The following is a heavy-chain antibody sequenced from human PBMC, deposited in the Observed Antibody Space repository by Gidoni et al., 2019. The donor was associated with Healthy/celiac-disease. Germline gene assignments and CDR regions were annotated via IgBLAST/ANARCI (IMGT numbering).Heavy chain of an antibody. J-gene: IGHJ4*02. CDR2: ISPTLGIA. CDR1: GGTFSSYA. D-gene: IGHD5-18*01. Sequence: QVQLVHSGAGVRKPVCSVKVSCAASGGTFSSYAICLVRQPPGQGLEWMGRISPTLGIANDAQKFQGRVTITADKSTSTAYMELSSLRSEDTAVYYCARGGLGYSYGYDYWGQGTLVTVSS. CDR3: ARGGLGYSYGYDY. V-gene: IGHV1-69*04.